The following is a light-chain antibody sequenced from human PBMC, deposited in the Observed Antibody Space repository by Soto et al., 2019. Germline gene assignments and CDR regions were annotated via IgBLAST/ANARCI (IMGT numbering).Light chain of an antibody. J-gene: IGKJ4*01. V-gene: IGKV3-20*01. CDR1: QSVSSTY. Sequence: EIVLTQSPGTLSLSPGERATLSCRASQSVSSTYIAWYQQKPGQAPRVLIYGASSRATGIPDRFSGSGSGTDFTLTISRLGPEDFAVYYCQQYGSSPLTFGGGTKVDIK. CDR3: QQYGSSPLT. CDR2: GAS.